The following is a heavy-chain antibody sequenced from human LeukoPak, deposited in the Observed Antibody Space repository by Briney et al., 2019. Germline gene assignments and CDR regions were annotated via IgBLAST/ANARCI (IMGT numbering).Heavy chain of an antibody. CDR3: ARGTVPARWFDP. V-gene: IGHV4-31*02. Sequence: SGTLSLTCTVSGGSISSGGYYWSWIRQHPGKCLEWIGYIYYSGSTYYNPSLKSRTIISVDTSKNQFSPKLNSVTAADTAVYYCARGTVPARWFDPWGQGTLVTVSS. CDR1: GGSISSGGYY. D-gene: IGHD2-2*01. CDR2: IYYSGST. J-gene: IGHJ5*02.